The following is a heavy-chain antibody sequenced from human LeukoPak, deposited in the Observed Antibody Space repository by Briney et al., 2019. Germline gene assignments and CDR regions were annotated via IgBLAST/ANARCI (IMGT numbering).Heavy chain of an antibody. Sequence: SETLSLTCTVSSGSISSGGYYWSWIRQHPGKGLEWIGYIYYSGSTYYNPSLKSRVTISVDTSKNQFSLKLSSVTAADTAVYYCARGVGYYDILTGYSEEDAFDIWGQGTMVTVSS. CDR1: SGSISSGGYY. D-gene: IGHD3-9*01. CDR2: IYYSGST. CDR3: ARGVGYYDILTGYSEEDAFDI. V-gene: IGHV4-31*03. J-gene: IGHJ3*02.